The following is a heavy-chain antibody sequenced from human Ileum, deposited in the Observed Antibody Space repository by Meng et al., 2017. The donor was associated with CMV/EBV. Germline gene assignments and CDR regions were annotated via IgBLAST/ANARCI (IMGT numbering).Heavy chain of an antibody. CDR2: INTNTGNP. V-gene: IGHV7-4-1*02. J-gene: IGHJ4*02. Sequence: CKASRYPFTSNGLIWVRQAPGQGPEWMGWINTNTGNPSYARDFTGRFVYSLEHSVSTAYLQISSLKAEDTAVDYCARDGLNVSYFDYWGQGTLVTVSS. CDR1: RYPFTSNG. CDR3: ARDGLNVSYFDY.